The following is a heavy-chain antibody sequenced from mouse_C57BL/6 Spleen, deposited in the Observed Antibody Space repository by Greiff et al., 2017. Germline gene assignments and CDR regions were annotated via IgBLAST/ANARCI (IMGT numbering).Heavy chain of an antibody. Sequence: QVQLQQSGAELVRPGTSVKLSCKASGYTFTSYWMHWVKQRPGQGLEWIGVIDPSDSYTNYNQKFKGKATLTVDTSSSTAYMQLSSLTSEDSAVYYCARWGGYLGNFDYWGQGTTLTVSS. J-gene: IGHJ2*01. CDR2: IDPSDSYT. CDR1: GYTFTSYW. CDR3: ARWGGYLGNFDY. V-gene: IGHV1-59*01. D-gene: IGHD2-2*01.